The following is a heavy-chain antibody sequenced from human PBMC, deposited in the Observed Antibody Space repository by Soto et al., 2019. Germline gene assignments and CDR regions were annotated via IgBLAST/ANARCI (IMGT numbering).Heavy chain of an antibody. CDR3: ARESEDLTSNFDY. Sequence: GGSLRLSGAASVFTFTRYSMNWVRQAPGKGLEWVSSISSTTNYIYYADSMKGRFTVSRDNAKNSVYLEMNSLSAEDTALYYCARESEDLTSNFDYWGQGTLVTVSS. CDR2: ISSTTNYI. J-gene: IGHJ4*02. V-gene: IGHV3-21*01. CDR1: VFTFTRYS.